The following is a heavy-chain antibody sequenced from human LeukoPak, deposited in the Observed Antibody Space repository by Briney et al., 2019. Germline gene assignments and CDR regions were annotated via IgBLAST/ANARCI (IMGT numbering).Heavy chain of an antibody. J-gene: IGHJ6*02. CDR2: INPKSGGT. V-gene: IGHV1-2*02. CDR3: ARVATVLFRDDYSVMDV. D-gene: IGHD3-10*01. Sequence: GASVKVSCKASGYTFNAYFMHWVRQAPGQGLEWMGWINPKSGGTNYAQKFQGRVTMTRDTSLSTAYMEVRRLRSDDTAVYYCARVATVLFRDDYSVMDVWGQGTTVTVSS. CDR1: GYTFNAYF.